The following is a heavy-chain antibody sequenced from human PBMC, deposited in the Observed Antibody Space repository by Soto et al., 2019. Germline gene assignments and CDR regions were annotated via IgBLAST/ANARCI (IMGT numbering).Heavy chain of an antibody. CDR1: GYTFSGHW. V-gene: IGHV5-10-1*01. Sequence: ESLKLSFKTSGYTFSGHWIIWVRQVPGRGLQWMGNIDPSDSYINYNPAFRGHVTFSVDKSSSTAYLHWSSLGPSDTAIYYCARHGAAIWLGYWGQGTLVTVSS. D-gene: IGHD6-19*01. CDR3: ARHGAAIWLGY. CDR2: IDPSDSYI. J-gene: IGHJ4*02.